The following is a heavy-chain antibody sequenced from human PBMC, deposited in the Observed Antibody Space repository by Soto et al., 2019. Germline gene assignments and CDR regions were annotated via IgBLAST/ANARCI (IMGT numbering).Heavy chain of an antibody. V-gene: IGHV3-7*03. CDR2: IKQDGGEK. D-gene: IGHD2-2*03. Sequence: PGGSLRLSCAASGFTFSSYWMSWVRQAPGKGLEWVANIKQDGGEKYYVDSAKGRFTISRDNAKNSLYLQMNSLRAEDTAVYYCARDPLPLDIVVVPAAMGFDYWGQGTLVTVSS. CDR1: GFTFSSYW. CDR3: ARDPLPLDIVVVPAAMGFDY. J-gene: IGHJ4*02.